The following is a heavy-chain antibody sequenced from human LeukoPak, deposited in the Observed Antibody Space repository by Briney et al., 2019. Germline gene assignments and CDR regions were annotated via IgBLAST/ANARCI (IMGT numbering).Heavy chain of an antibody. CDR3: ARRRYYDGSGYLE. V-gene: IGHV4-39*01. Sequence: SETLSLTCSVSGDSVSRSDSYWDRIRQPPGKGLEWIGTIYYSGKTYYSPSLKSRVTMSVDPPNNQFSLNLRSVTAADTALYYCARRRYYDGSGYLEWGQGTLLSVSS. J-gene: IGHJ1*01. D-gene: IGHD3-22*01. CDR1: GDSVSRSDSY. CDR2: IYYSGKT.